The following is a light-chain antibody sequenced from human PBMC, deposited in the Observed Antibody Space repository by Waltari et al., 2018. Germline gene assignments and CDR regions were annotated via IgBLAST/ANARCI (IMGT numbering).Light chain of an antibody. Sequence: QSALTQPPSASGSPGQSVTISCTGTRSDIGAHNYVSWYQQHPGKAPKFIMFEVTKRPSGVPDRFSGSKSGITASLTISGLQPEDEADYYCSSYAGSNYLVFGGGTKLTVL. CDR1: RSDIGAHNY. J-gene: IGLJ2*01. CDR2: EVT. V-gene: IGLV2-8*01. CDR3: SSYAGSNYLV.